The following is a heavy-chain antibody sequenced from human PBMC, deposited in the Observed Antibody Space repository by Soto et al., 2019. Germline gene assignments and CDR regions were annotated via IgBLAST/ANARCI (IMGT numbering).Heavy chain of an antibody. Sequence: EVQLLESGGGLVQPGGSLRLSWAASGFTFNSYAMHWVRQAPGKGLEWVSGISGFSAGSASTYFADSMKGRFIISRDNSNNTLYLQMNNLRAEDTALYYCARVPLFFGLDAFYFWGHGTLGTVSS. CDR1: GFTFNSYA. CDR2: ISGFSAGSAST. J-gene: IGHJ3*01. D-gene: IGHD3-10*01. CDR3: ARVPLFFGLDAFYF. V-gene: IGHV3-23*01.